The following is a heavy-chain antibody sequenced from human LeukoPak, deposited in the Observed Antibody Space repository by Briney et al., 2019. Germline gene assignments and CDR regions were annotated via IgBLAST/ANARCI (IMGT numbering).Heavy chain of an antibody. Sequence: ASVKVSCKASGYTFTSYGISWVRQAPGQGLEWMGWISAYNGNTNYAQKLQGRVTMTTDTSTSTAYMELRSLRPDDTAVYYCARGPSTITFGGVSDYWGQGTLVTVSS. CDR2: ISAYNGNT. J-gene: IGHJ4*02. D-gene: IGHD3-16*01. CDR3: ARGPSTITFGGVSDY. CDR1: GYTFTSYG. V-gene: IGHV1-18*01.